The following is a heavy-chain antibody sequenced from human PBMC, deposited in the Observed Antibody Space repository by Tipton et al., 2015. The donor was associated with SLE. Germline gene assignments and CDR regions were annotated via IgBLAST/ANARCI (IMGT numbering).Heavy chain of an antibody. CDR2: IRYDGSNK. J-gene: IGHJ4*02. Sequence: SLRLSCAASGFTFSSYGMHWVRQAPGKGLEWVAFIRYDGSNKYYADSVKGRFTISRDNAKNSLYLQMNSLRAEDTAVYYCARDGMEEQQLSFDYWGQGTLVAVSS. CDR3: ARDGMEEQQLSFDY. D-gene: IGHD6-13*01. V-gene: IGHV3-33*08. CDR1: GFTFSSYG.